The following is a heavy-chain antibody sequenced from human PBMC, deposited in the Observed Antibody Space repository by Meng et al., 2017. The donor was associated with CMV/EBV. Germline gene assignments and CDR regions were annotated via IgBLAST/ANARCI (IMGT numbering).Heavy chain of an antibody. J-gene: IGHJ4*02. V-gene: IGHV1-69*10. CDR1: GYTFTGYY. Sequence: SVKVSCKASGYTFTGYYMYWVRQAPGQGLEWMGGIIPILGIANYAQKFQGRVTITADKSTSTAYMELSSLRSEDTAVYYCAIQLGYCSSTSCERDFDYWGQGTLVTVSS. CDR3: AIQLGYCSSTSCERDFDY. D-gene: IGHD2-2*01. CDR2: IIPILGIA.